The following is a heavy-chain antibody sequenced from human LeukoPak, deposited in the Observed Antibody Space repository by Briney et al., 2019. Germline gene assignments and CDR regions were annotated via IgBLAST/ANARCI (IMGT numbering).Heavy chain of an antibody. CDR1: GGSLSSGGYS. D-gene: IGHD5-18*01. CDR2: IYHNGNT. J-gene: IGHJ4*02. Sequence: SETLSLTCAVSGGSLSSGGYSWSWIRQPPGTGLEWIGYIYHNGNTYYSPSLKSRVTISVDRSKNQLSLKLSSVTAADTAMYYCASGGYSYGFDYWGQGTLVTVSS. CDR3: ASGGYSYGFDY. V-gene: IGHV4-30-2*01.